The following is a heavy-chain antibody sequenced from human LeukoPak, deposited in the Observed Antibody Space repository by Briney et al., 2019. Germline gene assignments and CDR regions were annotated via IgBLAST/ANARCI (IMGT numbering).Heavy chain of an antibody. CDR3: ARLRAARTESYFYYGMDV. CDR1: GFTFSGSA. V-gene: IGHV3-73*01. Sequence: GGSLRLSCAASGFTFSGSAIHWVRQASGRGLEWVGRIRSKADTAYAASVKGRFTISRDDSRNTAYLQMNSLQTEGTAVYYCARLRAARTESYFYYGMDVWGQGTTVTVSS. CDR2: IRSKADT. D-gene: IGHD6-6*01. J-gene: IGHJ6*02.